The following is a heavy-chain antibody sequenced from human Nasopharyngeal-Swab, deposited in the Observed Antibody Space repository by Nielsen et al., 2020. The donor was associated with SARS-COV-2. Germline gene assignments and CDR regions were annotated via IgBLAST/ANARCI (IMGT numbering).Heavy chain of an antibody. CDR3: ARDRVPLYSGSYSLYYYYYMDV. CDR2: IIPIFGTA. Sequence: WVRQAPGQGLEWMGGIIPIFGTANYAQKFQGRATITADESTSTAYMELSSLRSEDTAVYYCARDRVPLYSGSYSLYYYYYMDVWGKGTTVTVSS. V-gene: IGHV1-69*01. J-gene: IGHJ6*03. D-gene: IGHD1-26*01.